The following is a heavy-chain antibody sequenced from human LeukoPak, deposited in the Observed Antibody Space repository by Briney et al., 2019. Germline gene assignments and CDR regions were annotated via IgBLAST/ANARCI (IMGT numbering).Heavy chain of an antibody. CDR1: GFTFSSYG. J-gene: IGHJ6*03. D-gene: IGHD3-10*01. CDR2: IRYDGRNK. Sequence: GGSLRLSCAASGFTFSSYGMHWVRQAPGKGLEWVAFIRYDGRNKYYADSVKGRFTISRDNSKNTLYLQMNSLRAEDTAVYYCAKDGSRSREVFPYYYGSERLHYMDVWGKGTTVTISS. V-gene: IGHV3-30*02. CDR3: AKDGSRSREVFPYYYGSERLHYMDV.